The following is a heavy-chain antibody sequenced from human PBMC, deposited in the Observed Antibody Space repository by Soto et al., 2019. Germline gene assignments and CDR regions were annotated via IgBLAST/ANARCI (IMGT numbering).Heavy chain of an antibody. J-gene: IGHJ6*03. CDR3: AHSKGDHITMVRGVIIYYYYYYMDV. D-gene: IGHD3-10*01. CDR2: IYWDDDK. Sequence: QITLKESGPTLVNPTQTLTLTCTFSGFSLSTSGVGVGWIRQPPGKALEWLALIYWDDDKRYSPSLKSRLTITKDTSKNQVVLTMTNMDPVDTATYYCAHSKGDHITMVRGVIIYYYYYYMDVWGKGTTVTVSS. CDR1: GFSLSTSGVG. V-gene: IGHV2-5*02.